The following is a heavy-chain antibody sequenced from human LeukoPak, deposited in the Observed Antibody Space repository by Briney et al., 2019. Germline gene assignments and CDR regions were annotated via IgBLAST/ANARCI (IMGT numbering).Heavy chain of an antibody. D-gene: IGHD7-27*01. CDR3: ARIGQPILGGYYYYYYGMDV. Sequence: EASVKVSCKASGYTFNTYGITWVRQAPGQGLEWMGWISAYNGNTSYAQNLQGRVTMTTDTSTSTAYMELRSLRSDDTAVYYCARIGQPILGGYYYYYYGMDVWGQGTTVTVSS. CDR2: ISAYNGNT. V-gene: IGHV1-18*01. J-gene: IGHJ6*02. CDR1: GYTFNTYG.